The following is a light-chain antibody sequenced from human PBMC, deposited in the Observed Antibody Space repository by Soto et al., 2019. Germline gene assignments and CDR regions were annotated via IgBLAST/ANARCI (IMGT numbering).Light chain of an antibody. CDR2: DAS. J-gene: IGKJ1*01. CDR1: QSGSTL. CDR3: QQYDSYSRK. V-gene: IGKV1-5*01. Sequence: DIQMTQSPSTLSASAGDRVTITFLANQSGSTLLAWYQLKPGKAPKLLIYDASNLQTGVPSRFSGSGSGTEFTLTINTLQPEDFATYHCQQYDSYSRKFGQGTKVDIK.